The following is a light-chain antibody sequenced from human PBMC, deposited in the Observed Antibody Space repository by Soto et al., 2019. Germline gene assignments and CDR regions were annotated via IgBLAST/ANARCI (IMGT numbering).Light chain of an antibody. CDR3: QQFSSYPLT. CDR2: DAS. V-gene: IGKV3-11*01. CDR1: QSVSSY. Sequence: DIVLTQSPATLSLSPGERATLSCRASQSVSSYLAWYQQKPGQAPRLLIYDASNRATGIPARFSGSGSGTDFTLTISNLEPEDFAVYYCQQFSSYPLTFGGGTKVDIK. J-gene: IGKJ4*01.